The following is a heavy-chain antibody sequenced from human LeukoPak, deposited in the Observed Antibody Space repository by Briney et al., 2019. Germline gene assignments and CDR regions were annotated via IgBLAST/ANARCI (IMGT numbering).Heavy chain of an antibody. CDR1: GYTFISYG. J-gene: IGHJ3*02. V-gene: IGHV1-18*01. Sequence: RASVKVSCKASGYTFISYGISWVRQAPGQGLEWMGWISDYNGNTNYAQKFQGRVTMTTDTSTSTAYMELRSLRSDDTAVYYCARDKDIVIMVYAPRAFDIWGQGTMVTVSS. CDR3: ARDKDIVIMVYAPRAFDI. CDR2: ISDYNGNT. D-gene: IGHD2-8*01.